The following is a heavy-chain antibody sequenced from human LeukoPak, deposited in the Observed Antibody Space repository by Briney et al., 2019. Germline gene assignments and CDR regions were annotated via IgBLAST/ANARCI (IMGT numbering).Heavy chain of an antibody. D-gene: IGHD3-22*01. CDR3: ARGSEDSSGYSFDY. CDR2: MYYSGST. CDR1: VGSISSYY. Sequence: PSETLSLTCTFSVGSISSYYWSWIRQPPGKGLEWIGYMYYSGSTNYNPSLRSRVTILVDTSKNQFSLKLGSVTAADTAVYYCARGSEDSSGYSFDYWGQGTLVTVSS. V-gene: IGHV4-59*01. J-gene: IGHJ4*02.